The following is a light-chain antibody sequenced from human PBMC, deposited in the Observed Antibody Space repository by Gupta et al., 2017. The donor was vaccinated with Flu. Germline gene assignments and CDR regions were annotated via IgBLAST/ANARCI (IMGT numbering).Light chain of an antibody. CDR3: QQFENLPYT. CDR2: DAS. V-gene: IGKV1-33*01. CDR1: QDIITF. Sequence: PSALSASVGYRVTITCQASQDIITFVNWYHQKPGKAPTLLIYDASNLKRGVPSRFGGSGSGTDFTFTITGLQPEDAGTFFCQQFENLPYTFGQGTKLEI. J-gene: IGKJ2*01.